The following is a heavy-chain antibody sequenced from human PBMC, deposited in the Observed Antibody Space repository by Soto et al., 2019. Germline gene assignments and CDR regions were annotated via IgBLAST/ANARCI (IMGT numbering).Heavy chain of an antibody. Sequence: PSETLSLTCAVSGGSISGFYWSWIRQSPGEGPGWVGYVQDSGGTNYNPSLKTRVTISVDPSKNQFPLKLSPVTAPDTAVYYCARDRLGSGRYLAFDPWGQGILVTV. CDR2: VQDSGGT. CDR1: GGSISGFY. V-gene: IGHV4-59*01. J-gene: IGHJ5*02. D-gene: IGHD3-10*01. CDR3: ARDRLGSGRYLAFDP.